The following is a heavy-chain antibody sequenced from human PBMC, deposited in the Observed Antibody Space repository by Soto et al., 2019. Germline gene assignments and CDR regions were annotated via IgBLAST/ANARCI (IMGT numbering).Heavy chain of an antibody. V-gene: IGHV3-15*01. J-gene: IGHJ4*02. CDR1: GFTFSNAW. CDR3: TTSSGAVRFLEWLSKADY. Sequence: EVQLVESGGGLVKPGGSLRLSCAASGFTFSNAWMSWVRQAPGKGLEWVGRIKSKTDGGTTDYAAPVKGRFTISRDDSNNTLYLQMNSLKTEDTAVYYCTTSSGAVRFLEWLSKADYWGQGTLVTVSS. D-gene: IGHD3-3*01. CDR2: IKSKTDGGTT.